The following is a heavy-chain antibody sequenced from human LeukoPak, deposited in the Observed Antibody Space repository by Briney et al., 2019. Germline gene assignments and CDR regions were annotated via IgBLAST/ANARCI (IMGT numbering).Heavy chain of an antibody. CDR3: VREGGYDPFED. J-gene: IGHJ4*02. D-gene: IGHD5-12*01. Sequence: GASLKLSCIASGITFSCYWMHWVRQAPGKGLVWVSRIDNDGSSATYADSVKGRFTISRDNAKNTLYLQMNSLRAEDTAVYYCVREGGYDPFEDWGQGTLVTVSS. V-gene: IGHV3-74*01. CDR2: IDNDGSSA. CDR1: GITFSCYW.